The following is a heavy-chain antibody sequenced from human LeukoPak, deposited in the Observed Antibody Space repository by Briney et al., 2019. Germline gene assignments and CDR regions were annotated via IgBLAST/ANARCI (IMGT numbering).Heavy chain of an antibody. D-gene: IGHD2-2*01. CDR1: GGSMRSYY. CDR3: ARGTSLSHGGLVY. J-gene: IGHJ4*02. V-gene: IGHV4-30-4*01. CDR2: IYYSGNT. Sequence: PSETLSLTCTVSGGSMRSYYWSWIRQPPGKGLEWIGYIYYSGNTYYNPSLKSRVTIPVDTSKNQFSLKLSSVTAADTAVYYCARGTSLSHGGLVYWGQGTLVTVSS.